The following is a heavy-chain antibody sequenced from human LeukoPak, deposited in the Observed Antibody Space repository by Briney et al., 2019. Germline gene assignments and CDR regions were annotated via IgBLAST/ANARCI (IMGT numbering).Heavy chain of an antibody. Sequence: APVKVSCKASGYTFTSYYMHWVRQAPGQGLEWMGIINPSGGSTSYAQKFQGRVTMTRDTSTSTVYMELSSLRSEDTAVYYCARDPPRSITFGGVIEDYWGQGTLVTVSS. J-gene: IGHJ4*02. CDR1: GYTFTSYY. CDR3: ARDPPRSITFGGVIEDY. D-gene: IGHD3-16*02. CDR2: INPSGGST. V-gene: IGHV1-46*01.